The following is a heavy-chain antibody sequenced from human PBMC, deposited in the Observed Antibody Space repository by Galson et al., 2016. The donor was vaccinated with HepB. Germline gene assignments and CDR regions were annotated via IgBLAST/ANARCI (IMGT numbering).Heavy chain of an antibody. CDR3: TRSDYYDSSGPPGY. V-gene: IGHV3-49*03. J-gene: IGHJ4*02. CDR2: IRSKTYGGTT. CDR1: GFTFGDYA. Sequence: SLRLSCAGSGFTFGDYAMNWFRQAPGKGLEWVAFIRSKTYGGTTKYAASVKGRFTISRHDSNSIAYLQMNSLKTEDTAVYYCTRSDYYDSSGPPGYGGEGTPGPV. D-gene: IGHD3-22*01.